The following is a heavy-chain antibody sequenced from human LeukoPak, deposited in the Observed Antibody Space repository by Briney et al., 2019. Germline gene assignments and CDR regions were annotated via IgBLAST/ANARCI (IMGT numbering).Heavy chain of an antibody. Sequence: SETLSLTCAVYGGSFSGYYWSWIRQPPGKGLEWIGEINHSGSTNYNPSLKSRVTISVDTSKNQFSLKLTSVTAADTAVYYCARGFRGPNFDYWGQGTLVTVSS. CDR1: GGSFSGYY. D-gene: IGHD3-10*01. V-gene: IGHV4-34*01. CDR2: INHSGST. CDR3: ARGFRGPNFDY. J-gene: IGHJ4*02.